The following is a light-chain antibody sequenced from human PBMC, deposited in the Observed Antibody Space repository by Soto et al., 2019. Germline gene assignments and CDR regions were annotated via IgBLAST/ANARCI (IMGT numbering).Light chain of an antibody. Sequence: NFMLTQPHSVSESPGKTVTISCTRSSGSIASNYVQWYQQRPGSAPTTVIYEDNQRPSGVPDRFSGSIDSSSNSASLTISGLKIEAEADYSGQFYDSGNVVFGEGTQLTVL. V-gene: IGLV6-57*04. CDR3: QFYDSGNVV. CDR2: EDN. CDR1: SGSIASNY. J-gene: IGLJ2*01.